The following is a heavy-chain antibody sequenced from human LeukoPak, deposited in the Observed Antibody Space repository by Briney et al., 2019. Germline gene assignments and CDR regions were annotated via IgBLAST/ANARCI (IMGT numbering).Heavy chain of an antibody. V-gene: IGHV3-23*01. Sequence: GGSLRLSCAASGFTFSSYAMSWVRQAPGKGLEWVSAISGSGGGTYYADSLKGRFTISRDNSKNTLYLQMNSLRAEDTAVYYCAKDFLYYYDSSAYYYDYWGQGTLVTVSS. J-gene: IGHJ4*02. CDR3: AKDFLYYYDSSAYYYDY. CDR2: ISGSGGGT. CDR1: GFTFSSYA. D-gene: IGHD3-22*01.